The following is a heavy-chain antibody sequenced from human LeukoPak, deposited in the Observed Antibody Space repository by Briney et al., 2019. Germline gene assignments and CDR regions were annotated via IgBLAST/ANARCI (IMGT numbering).Heavy chain of an antibody. CDR2: INPNSGGT. CDR3: ARAIGQQLVRDFDY. Sequence: EASVKVSCKASGYTFTGYYMHWVRQAPGQGLEWMGWINPNSGGTNYAQKFQGRVTMTRDTSISPAYMELSRLRSDDTAVYYCARAIGQQLVRDFDYWGQGTLVTVSS. J-gene: IGHJ4*02. CDR1: GYTFTGYY. V-gene: IGHV1-2*02. D-gene: IGHD6-13*01.